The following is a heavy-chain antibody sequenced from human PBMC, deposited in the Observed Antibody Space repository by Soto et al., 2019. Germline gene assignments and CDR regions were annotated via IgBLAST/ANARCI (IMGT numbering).Heavy chain of an antibody. V-gene: IGHV4-39*07. Sequence: SETLSLTCTVWGDSISSGGFNWGWVRHRRGKGREWICDIYYDGSVFYNPSLRSRCCISPGKSKNAVFLSLSSMSATATAVYFCPGGKVGASSPTDFWDQGMWIAVSS. D-gene: IGHD1-26*01. CDR3: PGGKVGASSPTDF. J-gene: IGHJ4*02. CDR1: GDSISSGGFN. CDR2: IYYDGSV.